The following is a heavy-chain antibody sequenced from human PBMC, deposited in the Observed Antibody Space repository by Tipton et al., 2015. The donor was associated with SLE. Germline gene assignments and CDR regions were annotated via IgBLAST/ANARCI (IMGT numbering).Heavy chain of an antibody. V-gene: IGHV4-39*07. Sequence: TLSLTCTVSGGSVSSSSYYWGWIRQPPGKGLEWIGSIYFSGSANYNPSLKSRVTISLDTSKNQFSLKLTSVTAADTAVYYCARWIPLTGINVWGQGATVTVSS. CDR2: IYFSGSA. CDR3: ARWIPLTGINV. D-gene: IGHD5-18*01. J-gene: IGHJ6*02. CDR1: GGSVSSSSYY.